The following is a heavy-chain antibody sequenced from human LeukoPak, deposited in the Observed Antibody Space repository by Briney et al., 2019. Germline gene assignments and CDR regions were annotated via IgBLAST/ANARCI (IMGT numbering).Heavy chain of an antibody. J-gene: IGHJ4*02. CDR2: IIPIFGTA. V-gene: IGHV1-69*01. D-gene: IGHD1-26*01. CDR3: ARAEGIGVGATAWGFDY. Sequence: SVKVSCKASGGTFSSYAISWVRQAPGQGLEWMGGIIPIFGTANYAQKFQGRVAITADESTSTAYMELSRLRSEDTAVYYCARAEGIGVGATAWGFDYWGQGTLVTVSS. CDR1: GGTFSSYA.